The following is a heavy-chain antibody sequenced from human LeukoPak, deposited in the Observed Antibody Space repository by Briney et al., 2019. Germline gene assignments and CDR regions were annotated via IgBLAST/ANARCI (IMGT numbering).Heavy chain of an antibody. CDR1: GNSISNYY. CDR2: IYYTGST. V-gene: IGHV4-59*08. CDR3: ARLTTTVGTDDAFDI. J-gene: IGHJ3*02. Sequence: SETLSLTCTVSGNSISNYYWTWIRQPPGKGLEWIGYIYYTGSTNYNPSLKSRVTISVDTSKNEFSLKLSSVTAADTAVYHCARLTTTVGTDDAFDIWGQGTVVTVSS. D-gene: IGHD4-23*01.